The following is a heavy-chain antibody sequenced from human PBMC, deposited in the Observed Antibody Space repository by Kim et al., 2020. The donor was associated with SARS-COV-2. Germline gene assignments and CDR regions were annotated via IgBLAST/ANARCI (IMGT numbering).Heavy chain of an antibody. CDR3: GVVAATRSLDY. CDR2: IYYSGST. CDR1: GGSISSSSYY. V-gene: IGHV4-39*01. J-gene: IGHJ4*02. D-gene: IGHD2-15*01. Sequence: SETLSLTCTVSGGSISSSSYYWGWIRQPPGKGLEWIGSIYYSGSTYYNPSLKSRVTISVDTSKNQFSLKLSSVTAADTAVYYCGVVAATRSLDYWGQGTLVTVSS.